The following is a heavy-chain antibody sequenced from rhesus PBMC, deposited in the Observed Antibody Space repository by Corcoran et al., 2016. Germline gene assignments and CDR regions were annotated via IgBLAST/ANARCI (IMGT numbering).Heavy chain of an antibody. V-gene: IGHV2-1*01. CDR2: IYWKDDK. D-gene: IGHD6-25*01. Sequence: QVTLKESGPALVKPTQTLTLTCTFSGFSLSTSGMGVGWIRQPSRKTLDWLVHIYWKDDKYYITSLKSKLTISKDTSKNQVVLTMTNMDPVDTATYYCARRLRVAAAGTLYYCDYWGQGVLVTVSS. J-gene: IGHJ4*01. CDR1: GFSLSTSGMG. CDR3: ARRLRVAAAGTLYYCDY.